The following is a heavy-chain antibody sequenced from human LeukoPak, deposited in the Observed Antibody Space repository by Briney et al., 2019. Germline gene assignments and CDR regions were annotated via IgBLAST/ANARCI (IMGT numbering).Heavy chain of an antibody. Sequence: PGGSLRLSCAASGFTFSSYAMSWVRQAPGKGLEWVSAISGSGGSTYYADSVKGRFTISRDNSKNTLYLQMNSLRAEDTAVYYCAKAPAPRYCSGGSCYFLPIFDYWGQGTLVTVSS. CDR3: AKAPAPRYCSGGSCYFLPIFDY. D-gene: IGHD2-15*01. J-gene: IGHJ4*02. CDR2: ISGSGGST. CDR1: GFTFSSYA. V-gene: IGHV3-23*01.